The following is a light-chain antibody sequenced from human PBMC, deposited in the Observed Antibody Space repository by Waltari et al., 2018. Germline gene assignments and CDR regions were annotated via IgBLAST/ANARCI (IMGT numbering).Light chain of an antibody. J-gene: IGLJ3*02. CDR1: SSIVDDYNF. CDR2: DVS. Sequence: QSALTQPRSVSGSPGQSVTISCTGTSSIVDDYNFISWYRPRPGEAPKLMIYDVSKRPSGVPGRFSGSKSGNTASLTISGLQAEDEADYYCFSYASSYTSWVFGGGTKLTVL. CDR3: FSYASSYTSWV. V-gene: IGLV2-11*01.